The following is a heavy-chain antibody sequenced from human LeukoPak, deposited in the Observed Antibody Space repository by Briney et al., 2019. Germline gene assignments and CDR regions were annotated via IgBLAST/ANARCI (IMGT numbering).Heavy chain of an antibody. Sequence: PSETLSLTCTVSGGSISSYYWSWIRQPAGKGLAWIGRIYSGGNTNYNPSLKSRVTMSVDTSKNQFSLKLSSVTAADTAVYYCARGSVITFGGVTQTGGNWFDPWGQGTLVTVSS. CDR3: ARGSVITFGGVTQTGGNWFDP. V-gene: IGHV4-4*07. J-gene: IGHJ5*02. D-gene: IGHD3-16*01. CDR1: GGSISSYY. CDR2: IYSGGNT.